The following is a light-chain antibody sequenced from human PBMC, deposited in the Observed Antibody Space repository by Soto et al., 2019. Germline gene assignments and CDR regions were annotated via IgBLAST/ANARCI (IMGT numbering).Light chain of an antibody. Sequence: DIQMTQSPSTQSASEGDRVTITCRASQSIDNWLAWYQQKPGKAPKLLIYKASTLESGVPSRFSGSGSGTEFTLTISSLQPDDFATYYCQQYSSYSSGTFGQGTKVEVK. CDR1: QSIDNW. J-gene: IGKJ1*01. V-gene: IGKV1-5*03. CDR2: KAS. CDR3: QQYSSYSSGT.